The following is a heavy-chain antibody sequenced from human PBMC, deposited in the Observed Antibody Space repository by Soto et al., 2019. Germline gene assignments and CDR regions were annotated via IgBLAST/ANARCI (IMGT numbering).Heavy chain of an antibody. J-gene: IGHJ5*01. CDR3: ARGRYCLTGRCFPNWFDS. V-gene: IGHV4-30-4*01. CDR1: GGSISTVDYF. Sequence: SETLSLTCSVSGGSISTVDYFWAWIRQPPGQALEYIGYIYKSATTYYNPSFESRVAISLDTSKSQFSLNVTSVTAADTAVYFCARGRYCLTGRCFPNWFDSWGQGTLVTVSS. CDR2: IYKSATT. D-gene: IGHD2-15*01.